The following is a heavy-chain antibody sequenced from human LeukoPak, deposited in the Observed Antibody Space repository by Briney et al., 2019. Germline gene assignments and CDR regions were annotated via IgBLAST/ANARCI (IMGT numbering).Heavy chain of an antibody. CDR2: INPNSGGT. J-gene: IGHJ4*02. Sequence: ASVKVSCKASGYTFTGYYMHWVRQAPGQGLEWMGWINPNSGGTNYAQKFQGWVTMTRDTSISTAYMELSRLRSDDTAVYYCARDQFRMTTVVTAMHWGQGTLVTVSS. CDR1: GYTFTGYY. D-gene: IGHD4-23*01. V-gene: IGHV1-2*04. CDR3: ARDQFRMTTVVTAMH.